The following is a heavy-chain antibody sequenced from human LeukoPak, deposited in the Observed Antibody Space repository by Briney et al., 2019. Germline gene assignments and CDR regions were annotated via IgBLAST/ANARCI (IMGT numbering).Heavy chain of an antibody. V-gene: IGHV3-30-3*01. CDR2: ISFDGSNK. CDR1: GFTFSNFA. D-gene: IGHD5-24*01. J-gene: IGHJ4*02. Sequence: GGSLRLSCAASGFTFSNFAMHWVRQAPGKGLEWVADISFDGSNKYYADSMKGRFTISRDNSKNTLYLQVNGLRAEDTAMYYCARDFRGDGYNSGYWGQGTLVTVSS. CDR3: ARDFRGDGYNSGY.